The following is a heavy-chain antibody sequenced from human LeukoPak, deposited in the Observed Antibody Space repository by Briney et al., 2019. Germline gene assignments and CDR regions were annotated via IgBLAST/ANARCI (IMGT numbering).Heavy chain of an antibody. D-gene: IGHD3-22*01. Sequence: GGSLRLSCAASGFTFSSYSMNWVRQAPGKGLEWVSSISSSSSYIYYTDSVKGRFTISRDNAKNSLYLQMNSLRAEDTAVYYCARGNYYDSSGYYPSLNYYYYYYMDVWGKGTTVTISS. CDR2: ISSSSSYI. CDR3: ARGNYYDSSGYYPSLNYYYYYYMDV. V-gene: IGHV3-21*01. CDR1: GFTFSSYS. J-gene: IGHJ6*03.